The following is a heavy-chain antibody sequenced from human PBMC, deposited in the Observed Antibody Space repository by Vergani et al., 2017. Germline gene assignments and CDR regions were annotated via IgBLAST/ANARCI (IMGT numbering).Heavy chain of an antibody. CDR3: ARVDLPGTDSGYDYYFDY. Sequence: QVQLQESGPGLVKPSETLSLTCTVSGGSISSYYWSWIRQPPGKGLEWIGYIYYSGSTNYNPSLKSRVTISVDTSKNQFSLKLSSVTAEDTAVYYCARVDLPGTDSGYDYYFDYWGQGTLVTVSS. CDR1: GGSISSYY. J-gene: IGHJ4*02. CDR2: IYYSGST. V-gene: IGHV4-59*01. D-gene: IGHD5-12*01.